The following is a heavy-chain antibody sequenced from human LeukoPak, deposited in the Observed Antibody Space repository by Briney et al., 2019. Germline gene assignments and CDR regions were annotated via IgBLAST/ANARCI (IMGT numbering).Heavy chain of an antibody. CDR2: ISSSTNPI. J-gene: IGHJ4*02. CDR1: GLTFTSYN. V-gene: IGHV3-48*01. Sequence: PGGSLRLFCAASGLTFTSYNMNWARQPPGKGREWVSYISSSTNPIYYADSVKGRFTDSRDNAKHSLSLQMNSLRAEDTAVYYCASQPEGGGYRYDSHPGYFDFWGQGTLVTVSS. CDR3: ASQPEGGGYRYDSHPGYFDF. D-gene: IGHD5-18*01.